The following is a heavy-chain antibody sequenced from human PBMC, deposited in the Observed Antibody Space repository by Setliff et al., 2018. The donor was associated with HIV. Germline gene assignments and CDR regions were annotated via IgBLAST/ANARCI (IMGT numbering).Heavy chain of an antibody. CDR3: AICGGDCYSLDY. J-gene: IGHJ4*02. CDR2: IYYSGTT. D-gene: IGHD2-21*02. V-gene: IGHV4-59*08. CDR1: GGSISSYY. Sequence: SETLSLTCTVSGGSISSYYWSWIRQPPGKGLEWIGYIYYSGTTNYNPSLKNRVTISVDTSKNTFSLKLSSVAAADTAVYYCAICGGDCYSLDYWGQGTLVTVSS.